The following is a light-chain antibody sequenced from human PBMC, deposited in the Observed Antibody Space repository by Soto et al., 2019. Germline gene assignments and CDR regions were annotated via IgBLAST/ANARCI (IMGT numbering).Light chain of an antibody. V-gene: IGLV2-14*03. CDR1: TSDIGSYNY. CDR2: DVS. Sequence: QSALTQPASVSGSPGQSITISCTGTTSDIGSYNYVSWYQQHPGKAPKLMIYDVSNRPLGVSTRFSGSKSGNTASLTISGLQAGDEADYYCCSYTPGSILGVFGGGTKLTVL. CDR3: CSYTPGSILGV. J-gene: IGLJ2*01.